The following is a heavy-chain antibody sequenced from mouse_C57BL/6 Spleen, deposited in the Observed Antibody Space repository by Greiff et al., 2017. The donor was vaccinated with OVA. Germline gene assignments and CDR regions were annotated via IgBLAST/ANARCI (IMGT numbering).Heavy chain of an antibody. Sequence: VQLQPSGAELVRPGASVKLSCTASGFNIKDYYMHWVKQRPEQGLEWIGRIDPEDGDTEYAPKFQGKATMTADTSSNTAYLQLSSLTSEDTAVYYCTDSDYYGSSYADYWGQGTTLTVSS. CDR3: TDSDYYGSSYADY. V-gene: IGHV14-1*01. D-gene: IGHD1-1*01. J-gene: IGHJ2*01. CDR2: IDPEDGDT. CDR1: GFNIKDYY.